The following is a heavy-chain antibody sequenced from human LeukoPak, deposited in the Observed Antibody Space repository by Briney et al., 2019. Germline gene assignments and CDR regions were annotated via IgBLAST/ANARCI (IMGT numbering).Heavy chain of an antibody. CDR3: ARVREGVYNYYDILTGPPENYYYMDV. Sequence: AAVKVSFKASGYTFTSYGISWVRQAPGQGLEWMGWISAYYGNTNYAQKLQGRVTMTTDTSTSTAYMELRSLRSDDTAVYYCARVREGVYNYYDILTGPPENYYYMDVWGKGTTVTVSS. D-gene: IGHD3-9*01. J-gene: IGHJ6*03. CDR2: ISAYYGNT. CDR1: GYTFTSYG. V-gene: IGHV1-18*01.